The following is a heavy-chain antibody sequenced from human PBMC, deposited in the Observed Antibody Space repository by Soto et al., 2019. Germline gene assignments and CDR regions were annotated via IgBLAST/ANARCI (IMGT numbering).Heavy chain of an antibody. CDR3: ARAPKVSGSSQTRPDF. Sequence: SETLSLTCAVYGGSFIGYYWSWIRQPPGKGLEWIGEISQSGNTNYSPSLKSRVSISIDTSKKQFSLNLASASAADTAVYYCARAPKVSGSSQTRPDFWGQGTLVTVSS. V-gene: IGHV4-34*01. CDR2: ISQSGNT. J-gene: IGHJ4*02. D-gene: IGHD6-6*01. CDR1: GGSFIGYY.